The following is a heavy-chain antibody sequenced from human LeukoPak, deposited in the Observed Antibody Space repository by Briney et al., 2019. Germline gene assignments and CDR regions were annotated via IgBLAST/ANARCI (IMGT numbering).Heavy chain of an antibody. J-gene: IGHJ5*02. CDR1: GRSISSFY. Sequence: KTSQIRPLTSLNSGRSISSFYWSWNRQPPGERRKWIGYIYYTGSTNYNPSLKSRVTISVDTSKNQFSLKLSSVTAADTAVYHCARGSESDSDNWFDPWGQGTLVTVSS. CDR3: ARGSESDSDNWFDP. CDR2: IYYTGST. V-gene: IGHV4-59*01. D-gene: IGHD2-21*01.